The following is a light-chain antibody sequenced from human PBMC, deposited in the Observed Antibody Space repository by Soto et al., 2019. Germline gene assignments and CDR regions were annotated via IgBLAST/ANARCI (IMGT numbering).Light chain of an antibody. J-gene: IGKJ4*01. Sequence: DIQMTQSPSSLSASVGDRVTITCQASQDIRNYLNWYQQKPGKAPNLLIYDASNLKTGVPSRFSESGSGKDVTFTISSLQPEDIATYYCQHYDHLPPLSFGGGTKVEIK. CDR3: QHYDHLPPLS. CDR2: DAS. V-gene: IGKV1-33*01. CDR1: QDIRNY.